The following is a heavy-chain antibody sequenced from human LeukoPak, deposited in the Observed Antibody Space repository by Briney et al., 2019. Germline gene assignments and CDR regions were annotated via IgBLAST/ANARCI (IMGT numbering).Heavy chain of an antibody. J-gene: IGHJ3*01. CDR1: GFTLDDYG. V-gene: IGHV3-20*04. CDR3: ARDGGTYYHFWSGYRP. D-gene: IGHD3-3*01. Sequence: RSGRSLRLSCAASGFTLDDYGMSWVRQAPGKGLEWVSGINWNGGSTGYADSVKGRFTISRDNAKNSVYLQMNSLRAEDTALYYCARDGGTYYHFWSGYRPWGQGTMVTVSS. CDR2: INWNGGST.